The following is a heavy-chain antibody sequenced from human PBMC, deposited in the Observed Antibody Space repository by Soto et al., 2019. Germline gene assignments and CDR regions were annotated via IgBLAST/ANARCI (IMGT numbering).Heavy chain of an antibody. Sequence: QVQLQESGPGLVKPSETLSLTCTVSGGSISSYYWSWIRQPPGKGLEWNGYIYYSGSTNYNRSLKSRVPISVDTSKNQFSLKLISVTAADTAVYYCAREGGYCTNGVCYTTFDSWGQGTLVTVSS. CDR3: AREGGYCTNGVCYTTFDS. D-gene: IGHD2-8*01. CDR1: GGSISSYY. J-gene: IGHJ4*02. CDR2: IYYSGST. V-gene: IGHV4-59*01.